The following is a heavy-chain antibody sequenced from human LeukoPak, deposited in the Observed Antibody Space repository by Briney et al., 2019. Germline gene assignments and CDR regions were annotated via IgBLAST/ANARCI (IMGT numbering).Heavy chain of an antibody. V-gene: IGHV3-53*01. D-gene: IGHD3-10*01. Sequence: LPGGSLRLSCAASGFTVSSNYMSWVRQAPGKGLEWVSIIYSGGHTYYADSVKGRFTISRDNSKNTLYLRMNSLRAEDTAVYYCARVRGSGSYYIVGYFDYWGQGTLVTVSS. CDR1: GFTVSSNY. J-gene: IGHJ4*02. CDR2: IYSGGHT. CDR3: ARVRGSGSYYIVGYFDY.